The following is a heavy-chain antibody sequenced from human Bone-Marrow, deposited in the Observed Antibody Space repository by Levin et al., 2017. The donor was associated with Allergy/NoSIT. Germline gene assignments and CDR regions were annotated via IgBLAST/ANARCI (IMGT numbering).Heavy chain of an antibody. J-gene: IGHJ3*02. CDR3: AKETSTYDFWSGYYSGAFDI. V-gene: IGHV3-23*01. CDR1: GFTFSSYV. CDR2: MSGSGGSP. Sequence: SGGSLRLSCAASGFTFSSYVMSWVRQAPGKGLEWVSAMSGSGGSPYFADSVKGRFTISRDNSKYTLYLQLNSLRAEDTAIYYCAKETSTYDFWSGYYSGAFDIWGQGTVVTVSS. D-gene: IGHD3-3*01.